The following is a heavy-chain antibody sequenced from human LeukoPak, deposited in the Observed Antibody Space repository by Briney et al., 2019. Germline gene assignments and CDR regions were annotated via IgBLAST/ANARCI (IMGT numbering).Heavy chain of an antibody. V-gene: IGHV3-9*03. CDR3: AKGQTIITMTTFDY. CDR1: GFTFHDYA. D-gene: IGHD4-17*01. Sequence: GGSLRLSCAASGFTFHDYAMHWVRQAPGKGLEWVSGVSWNSGNIVYADSVKGRFTISRDNAKNSLYLQMDSLRAEDMALYYCAKGQTIITMTTFDYWGQGALVTVSS. J-gene: IGHJ4*02. CDR2: VSWNSGNI.